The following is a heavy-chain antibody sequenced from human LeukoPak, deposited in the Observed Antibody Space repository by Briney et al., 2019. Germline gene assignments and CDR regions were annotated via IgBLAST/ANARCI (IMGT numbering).Heavy chain of an antibody. D-gene: IGHD3-22*01. J-gene: IGHJ4*02. CDR1: GYTFTGYY. CDR3: ARSGSGYYYPPYDY. CDR2: INHNSGGT. Sequence: AAVKGSCTASGYTFTGYYMHWVRQAPGQGLEWMGWINHNSGGTNYAQKFQGRVTMTRDTSISTAYMELSRLRSDDTAVYYCARSGSGYYYPPYDYWGQGTLVTVSS. V-gene: IGHV1-2*02.